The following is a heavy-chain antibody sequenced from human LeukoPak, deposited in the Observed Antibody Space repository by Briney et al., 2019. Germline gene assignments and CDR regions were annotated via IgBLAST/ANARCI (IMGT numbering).Heavy chain of an antibody. CDR1: DGSISSYY. J-gene: IGHJ6*02. Sequence: SETLSLTCSVSDGSISSYYWSWIRQPPGKGLEWVGYIYYSGSTNYNPSLKSRVTISVDTSKNQFSLKLSSVTAADTAMYFCAMASGKYGNHGMDVWGQGTTVTVS. CDR3: AMASGKYGNHGMDV. CDR2: IYYSGST. V-gene: IGHV4-59*12. D-gene: IGHD3-10*01.